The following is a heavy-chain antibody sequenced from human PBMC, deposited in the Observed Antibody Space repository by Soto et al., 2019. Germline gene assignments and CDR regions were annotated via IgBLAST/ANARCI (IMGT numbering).Heavy chain of an antibody. Sequence: PSETLSLPCTVSGASISTNHHNWAWVRQPPGKGLEWMGNIHYRGDTYFNPSLGSRLSMSVDTSKNQFSLKLTSVTAADTAVYYCARGRHSSGWSWFDPWGQGTLVTVSS. CDR2: IHYRGDT. J-gene: IGHJ5*02. V-gene: IGHV4-39*01. D-gene: IGHD6-19*01. CDR1: GASISTNHHN. CDR3: ARGRHSSGWSWFDP.